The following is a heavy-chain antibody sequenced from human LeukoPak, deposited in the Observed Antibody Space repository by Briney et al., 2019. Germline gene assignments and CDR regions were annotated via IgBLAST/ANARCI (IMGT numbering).Heavy chain of an antibody. V-gene: IGHV3-23*01. Sequence: GGSLRLSCTASGFTFIIYGMSWVRQAPGKGLEWLSIISGSGDTTNYADSVKGRSTISRDNSKNTLYLQMNSLRAEDTAVYYCAKGGIAARRGILDYWGQGTLVTVSS. D-gene: IGHD6-6*01. CDR1: GFTFIIYG. CDR3: AKGGIAARRGILDY. CDR2: ISGSGDTT. J-gene: IGHJ4*02.